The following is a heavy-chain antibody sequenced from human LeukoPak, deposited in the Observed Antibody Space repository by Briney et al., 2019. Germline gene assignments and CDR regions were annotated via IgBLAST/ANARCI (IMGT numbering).Heavy chain of an antibody. V-gene: IGHV4-39*01. D-gene: IGHD3-22*01. J-gene: IGHJ6*03. CDR2: IYYSGST. CDR1: GGSISSSSYY. CDR3: ARASSDYFSFYYYYMDV. Sequence: SETLSLTCTVSGGSISSSSYYWGWIRQPPGKGLEWIGSIYYSGSTYYNPSLKSRVTISVDTSKNQFSLKLSSVTAADTAVYYCARASSDYFSFYYYYMDVWGKGTTVTVSS.